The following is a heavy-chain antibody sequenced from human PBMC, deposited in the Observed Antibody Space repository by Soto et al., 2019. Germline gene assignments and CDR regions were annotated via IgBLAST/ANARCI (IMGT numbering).Heavy chain of an antibody. V-gene: IGHV2-5*02. CDR2: IYWDDDE. CDR3: AHSRNLITEDAQVGDFDY. J-gene: IGHJ4*02. Sequence: QITLKESGPTQVKPTQTLTLTCSFSGFSLNTDGEGVGWVRQPPGEALEWLALIYWDDDERYSPSLKTRLTITKDPSKNPVVLIMTNMEPVDTATYYCAHSRNLITEDAQVGDFDYWGQGTLVTVSS. D-gene: IGHD3-10*01. CDR1: GFSLNTDGEG.